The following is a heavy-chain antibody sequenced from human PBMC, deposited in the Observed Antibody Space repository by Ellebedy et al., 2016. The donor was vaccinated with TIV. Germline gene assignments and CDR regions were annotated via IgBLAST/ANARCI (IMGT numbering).Heavy chain of an antibody. CDR3: ARDPGGGGDFGDNWFDP. J-gene: IGHJ5*02. Sequence: PGGSLRLSCEASGIIVSDYFMNWVRQAPGKGLEWVSVLYPAPKTTYPDSVNGRFIVSRDSSKNTLYLQMNSLTAEETAVYYCARDPGGGGDFGDNWFDPWGQGTLVTVSS. CDR2: LYPAPKT. V-gene: IGHV3-66*01. CDR1: GIIVSDYF. D-gene: IGHD2-21*01.